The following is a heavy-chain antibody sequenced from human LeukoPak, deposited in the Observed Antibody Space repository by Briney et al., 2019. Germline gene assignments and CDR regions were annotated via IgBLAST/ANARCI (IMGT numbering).Heavy chain of an antibody. D-gene: IGHD2-21*02. CDR1: GYTFTGYY. CDR2: INPNSGGT. V-gene: IGHV1-2*02. Sequence: ASVKVSCKASGYTFTGYYMHWVRQAPGQGLEWMGWINPNSGGTNYAQKFQGRVTMTRDTSISTAYMELSRLRSDDTAVYYCARDPYTTVTAESFVDGWGQGTLVTVSS. CDR3: ARDPYTTVTAESFVDG. J-gene: IGHJ4*02.